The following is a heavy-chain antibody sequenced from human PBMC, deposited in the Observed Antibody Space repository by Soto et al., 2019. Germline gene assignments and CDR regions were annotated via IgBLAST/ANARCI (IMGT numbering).Heavy chain of an antibody. CDR2: ISGSGGST. CDR1: GFTFSSYA. D-gene: IGHD2-21*02. Sequence: LRLSCAASGFTFSSYAMSWVRQPPGKGLEWVSAISGSGGSTYYADSVKGRFTISRDNSKNTLYLQMNSLRAEDTAVYYCAKSSIVVVTAITAFDIWGQGTIVTVSS. J-gene: IGHJ3*02. V-gene: IGHV3-23*01. CDR3: AKSSIVVVTAITAFDI.